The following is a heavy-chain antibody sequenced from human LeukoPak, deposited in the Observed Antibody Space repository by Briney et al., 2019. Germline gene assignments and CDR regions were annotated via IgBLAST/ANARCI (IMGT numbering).Heavy chain of an antibody. D-gene: IGHD3-16*01. CDR3: AREEGGSGYYYGMDV. V-gene: IGHV3-11*01. Sequence: GGSLRLSCAAPGFTFSDYYMSWIRQAPGKGLEWVSSISSTGNARYYADSVKGRFTISRDNAKNSLYLQMNSLRAEDTAVYYCAREEGGSGYYYGMDVWGQGTTVTVSS. CDR1: GFTFSDYY. J-gene: IGHJ6*02. CDR2: ISSTGNAR.